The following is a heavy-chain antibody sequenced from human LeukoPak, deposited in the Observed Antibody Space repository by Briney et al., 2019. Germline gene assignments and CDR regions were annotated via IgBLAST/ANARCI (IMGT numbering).Heavy chain of an antibody. V-gene: IGHV3-48*03. J-gene: IGHJ4*02. D-gene: IGHD5-12*01. Sequence: PRGSLRPSCAASGFTFSSYEMNWVRQAPGKGLEWVSYISSSGSTIYYADSVKGRFTISRDNAKNSLYLQMNSLRAEDTAIYYCARIMVATTREAFDYCGQGTRVTVSS. CDR2: ISSSGSTI. CDR1: GFTFSSYE. CDR3: ARIMVATTREAFDY.